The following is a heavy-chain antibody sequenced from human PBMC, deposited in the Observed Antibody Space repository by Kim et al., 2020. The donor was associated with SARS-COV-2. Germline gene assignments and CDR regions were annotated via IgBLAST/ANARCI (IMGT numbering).Heavy chain of an antibody. V-gene: IGHV4-39*01. J-gene: IGHJ5*02. CDR2: IYYSGST. CDR1: GGSISSSSYY. Sequence: SETLSLTCTVSGGSISSSSYYWGWIRQPPGKGLEWIGSIYYSGSTYYNPSLKSRVTRSVNTSKNQFSLKLSSVTDADTAVYYCERHGPAYYYGSGSYLLGNWFDPWGQGTLVTVSS. D-gene: IGHD3-10*01. CDR3: ERHGPAYYYGSGSYLLGNWFDP.